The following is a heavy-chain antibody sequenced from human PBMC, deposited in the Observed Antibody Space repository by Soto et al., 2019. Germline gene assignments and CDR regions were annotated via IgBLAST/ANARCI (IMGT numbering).Heavy chain of an antibody. J-gene: IGHJ5*02. CDR3: ARVGGWYSRT. CDR1: GFTFSSST. CDR2: ISDHGRTK. D-gene: IGHD1-26*01. Sequence: QVRLVESGGGVVQPGRSLRLSCAASGFTFSSSTIHWVRQAPGKGLEWVAVISDHGRTKNYADSVKGRFTVSRDNSNNTLSLQMDSLTVDDTAVYYCARVGGWYSRTWGQGPLVTVSS. V-gene: IGHV3-30*01.